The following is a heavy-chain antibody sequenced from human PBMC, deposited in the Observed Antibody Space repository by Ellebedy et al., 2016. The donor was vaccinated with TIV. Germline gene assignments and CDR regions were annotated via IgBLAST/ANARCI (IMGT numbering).Heavy chain of an antibody. CDR2: IYSGSST. Sequence: PGGSLRLSCAASGFTFSNYGMQWVRQAPGKGLEWVSVIYSGSSTYYADSVKGRFTISRDNSKNTLYLHMNSLRAEDTAVYYCASRSYEYYYYGMDVWGQGTTVTVSS. J-gene: IGHJ6*02. V-gene: IGHV3-NL1*01. CDR3: ASRSYEYYYYGMDV. CDR1: GFTFSNYG. D-gene: IGHD3-16*01.